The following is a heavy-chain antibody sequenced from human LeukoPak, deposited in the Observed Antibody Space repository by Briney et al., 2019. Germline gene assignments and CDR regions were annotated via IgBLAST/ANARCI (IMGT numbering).Heavy chain of an antibody. CDR3: AKDSLTPYYDILTGYFDY. CDR2: ISGSGGST. Sequence: GGSLRLSCAASGFTFSSYAMSWVRQAPGKGLEWVSAISGSGGSTYYADSVKGRFTISRGNSKNTLYLQMNSLRAEDTAVYYCAKDSLTPYYDILTGYFDYWGQGTLVTVSS. D-gene: IGHD3-9*01. J-gene: IGHJ4*02. V-gene: IGHV3-23*01. CDR1: GFTFSSYA.